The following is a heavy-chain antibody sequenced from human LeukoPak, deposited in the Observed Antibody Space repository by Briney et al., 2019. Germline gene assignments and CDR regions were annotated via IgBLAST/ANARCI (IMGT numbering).Heavy chain of an antibody. Sequence: GGSLRLSCAASGFTFSSYSMNWVRQAPGKGLEWVSYISSSGGTIKYPDSVKGRFTVSRDNANNSLYLQMNSLRAEDTAVYYCASDACSSTSCYFDHWGQGTLVTVSS. D-gene: IGHD2-2*01. CDR2: ISSSGGTI. V-gene: IGHV3-48*01. CDR1: GFTFSSYS. CDR3: ASDACSSTSCYFDH. J-gene: IGHJ4*02.